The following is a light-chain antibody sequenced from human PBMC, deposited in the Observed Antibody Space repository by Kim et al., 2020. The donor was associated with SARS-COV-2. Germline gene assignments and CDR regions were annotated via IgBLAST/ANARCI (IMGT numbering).Light chain of an antibody. Sequence: APLSVAPGERATLPGRASQGVSSNLAWYQQNPGQAPRLLIYGASTRATGIPARFSGSGSGTEFTLTISSLQSEDFAVYYCQLGGTFGPGTKVDIK. V-gene: IGKV3-15*01. CDR3: QLGGT. CDR2: GAS. J-gene: IGKJ3*01. CDR1: QGVSSN.